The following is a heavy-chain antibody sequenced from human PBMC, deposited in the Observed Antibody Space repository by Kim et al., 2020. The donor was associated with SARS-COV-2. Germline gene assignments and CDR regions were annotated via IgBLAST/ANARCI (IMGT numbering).Heavy chain of an antibody. CDR3: ARDYDFWSVYYDAFDI. CDR1: GFTFSSYA. J-gene: IGHJ3*02. Sequence: GGSLRLSCAASGFTFSSYAMHWVRQAPGKGLEWVAVISYDGSNKYYADSVKGRFTISRDNSKNTLYLQMNSLRAEDTAVYYCARDYDFWSVYYDAFDIWGQGTMVTVSS. CDR2: ISYDGSNK. V-gene: IGHV3-30*04. D-gene: IGHD3-3*01.